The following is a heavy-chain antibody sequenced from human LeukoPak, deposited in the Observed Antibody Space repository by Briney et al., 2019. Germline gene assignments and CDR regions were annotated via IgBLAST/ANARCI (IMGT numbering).Heavy chain of an antibody. CDR2: IIPILGIA. CDR1: GGTFSSYA. CDR3: ARDGGDDLSFDY. V-gene: IGHV1-69*04. D-gene: IGHD3-3*01. Sequence: SVKVSCKASGGTFSSYAISWVRQAPGQGLEWMGRIIPILGIANYAQKFQGRVTITADKSTSTAYMELSSLRSEDTAVYYCARDGGDDLSFDYWGQGTLVTVSS. J-gene: IGHJ4*02.